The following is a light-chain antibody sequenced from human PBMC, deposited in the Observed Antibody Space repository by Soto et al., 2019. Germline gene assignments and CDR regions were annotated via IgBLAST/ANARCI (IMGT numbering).Light chain of an antibody. J-gene: IGKJ4*01. V-gene: IGKV1-39*01. Sequence: SSLSASVGDRVTITCRASQSISSYLNWYQHKPGKAPKLLIYAASSLQSGVPSRFSGSGSGTDFTLTISSLQPEDFATYYCQQYNSYPLTFGGGTKVDIK. CDR3: QQYNSYPLT. CDR1: QSISSY. CDR2: AAS.